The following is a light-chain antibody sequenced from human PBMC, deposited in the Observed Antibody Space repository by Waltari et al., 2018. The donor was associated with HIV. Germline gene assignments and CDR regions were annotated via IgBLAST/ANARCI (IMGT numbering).Light chain of an antibody. CDR3: QQYYSSPLT. CDR2: WAS. Sequence: ILMTQSPDSLTVSVGERATIICKSSQSVFFGSNNKNYLAWYQQKPGQPPKLLFYWASTRESGVPDRFSVSGSGTDFTLTISSLRTEDVAVYYCQQYYSSPLTFGGGTKVEI. V-gene: IGKV4-1*01. CDR1: QSVFFGSNNKNY. J-gene: IGKJ4*01.